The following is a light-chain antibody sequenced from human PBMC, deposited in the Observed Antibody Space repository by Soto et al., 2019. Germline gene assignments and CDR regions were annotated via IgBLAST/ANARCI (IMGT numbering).Light chain of an antibody. V-gene: IGKV2-28*01. J-gene: IGKJ2*01. CDR3: MNALETPYT. CDR1: QSILHSNGYNY. CDR2: LGS. Sequence: DIVMTQSPLSLPVTPGEPASISCRSSQSILHSNGYNYLDWYLQKPGQSPQLLIYLGSNRASGVPERLSGGGPGTDFTLKISRVGVEDVGVYSCMNALETPYTFGQGTKLEI.